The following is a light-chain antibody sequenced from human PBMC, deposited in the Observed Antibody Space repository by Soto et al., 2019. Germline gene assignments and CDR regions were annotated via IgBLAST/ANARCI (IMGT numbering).Light chain of an antibody. CDR3: HQFYAWPYT. V-gene: IGKV4-1*01. CDR1: RSVLSSSNNKNF. Sequence: DIVVTQSPDSLPVSLGQRATINCKSSRSVLSSSNNKNFLGWYRQKPGQPPKLLIYWASTRGSGVPARFSGSGSGTDFTLTIDGLQAEDVAVYYCHQFYAWPYTFGQGTKL. CDR2: WAS. J-gene: IGKJ2*01.